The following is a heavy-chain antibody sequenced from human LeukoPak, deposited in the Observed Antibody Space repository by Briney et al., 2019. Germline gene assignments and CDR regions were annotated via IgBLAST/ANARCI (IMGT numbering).Heavy chain of an antibody. CDR2: ISGSGGST. CDR3: AKRPPYSGYEAHFDY. D-gene: IGHD5-12*01. J-gene: IGHJ4*02. Sequence: GGSLRLSCAASGFTFSSYGMHWVRQAPGKGQEWVSAISGSGGSTYYADSVKGRFTISRDNSKNTLYLQMNSLRAEDTAVYYCAKRPPYSGYEAHFDYWGQGTLVTVSS. CDR1: GFTFSSYG. V-gene: IGHV3-23*01.